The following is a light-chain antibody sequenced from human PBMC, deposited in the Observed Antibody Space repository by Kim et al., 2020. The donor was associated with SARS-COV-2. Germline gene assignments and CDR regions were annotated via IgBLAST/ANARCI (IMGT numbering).Light chain of an antibody. J-gene: IGKJ2*01. V-gene: IGKV3-20*01. CDR3: QHYGSSPPMYT. CDR1: QSVRSSY. Sequence: PGERAPLSCRASQSVRSSYLAWYQQKAGQAPRLLIYGASSRATGIPDRFSGSGSGTDFTLTISRLEPEDFAVYYCQHYGSSPPMYTFGQGTKLEIK. CDR2: GAS.